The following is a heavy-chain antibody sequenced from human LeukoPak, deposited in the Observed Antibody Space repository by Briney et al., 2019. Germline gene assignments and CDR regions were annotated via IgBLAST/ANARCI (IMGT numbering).Heavy chain of an antibody. J-gene: IGHJ4*02. Sequence: GRSLRLSCAASGFTFDDSAMHWVRQAPGKGLEWVSGISYNSADMGYADSVKGRFTISRDNAKNSLYLQMNSLRAEDTALYFCAKGAGYYYDSSGYCNYWGQGILVTVSS. V-gene: IGHV3-9*01. CDR1: GFTFDDSA. CDR3: AKGAGYYYDSSGYCNY. CDR2: ISYNSADM. D-gene: IGHD3-22*01.